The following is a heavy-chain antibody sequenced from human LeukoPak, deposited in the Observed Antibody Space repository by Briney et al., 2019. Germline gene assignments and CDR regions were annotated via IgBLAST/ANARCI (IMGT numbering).Heavy chain of an antibody. Sequence: GESLKISRKGTGYSFTSYWIGWVRQMPGKSLEWMGIIYPGDSDTRYSPSFQGQVTISADKSISTAYLQWSSLKASDTAMYYCARRFEYSSGWRSLDAFDIWGQGTMVTVSS. CDR3: ARRFEYSSGWRSLDAFDI. D-gene: IGHD6-19*01. CDR2: IYPGDSDT. CDR1: GYSFTSYW. J-gene: IGHJ3*02. V-gene: IGHV5-51*01.